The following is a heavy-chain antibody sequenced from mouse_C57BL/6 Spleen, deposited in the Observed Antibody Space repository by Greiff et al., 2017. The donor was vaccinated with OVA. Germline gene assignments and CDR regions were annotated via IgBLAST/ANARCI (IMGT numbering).Heavy chain of an antibody. CDR2: INPNYGTT. Sequence: EVKLQESGPELVKPGASVKISCKASGYSFTDYNMNWVKQSTGKSLEWIGVINPNYGTTSYNQKFKGKATLTVDQSSSTAYMQLNRLTSEDSAVDYCAPLTTVENFDVWGTGTTVTVSS. D-gene: IGHD1-1*01. V-gene: IGHV1-39*01. CDR3: APLTTVENFDV. J-gene: IGHJ1*03. CDR1: GYSFTDYN.